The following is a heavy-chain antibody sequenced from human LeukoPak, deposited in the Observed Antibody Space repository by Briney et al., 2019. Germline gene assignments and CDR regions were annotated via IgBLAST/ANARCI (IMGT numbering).Heavy chain of an antibody. Sequence: PSDTLSLTCTVSGGSISRYYWRWIRQPAGKGLEWIGRIYTSGSTNYNPSLKSRVTMSVDTSKNQFSLKLSSVTAADTAVYYCARGGCSSTTCYYYYYYMDVWGKGTTVTVSS. V-gene: IGHV4-4*07. CDR1: GGSISRYY. CDR2: IYTSGST. D-gene: IGHD2-2*01. CDR3: ARGGCSSTTCYYYYYYMDV. J-gene: IGHJ6*03.